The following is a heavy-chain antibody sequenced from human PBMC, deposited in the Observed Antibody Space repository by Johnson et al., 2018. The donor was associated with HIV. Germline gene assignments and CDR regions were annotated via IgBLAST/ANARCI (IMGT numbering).Heavy chain of an antibody. V-gene: IGHV3-23*04. CDR2: ISGSGGST. CDR3: AKGMGLSIGELSDAFHF. D-gene: IGHD3-10*01. CDR1: GFTFSSYA. Sequence: VQLVESGGGLVKPGGSLRLSCAASGFTFSSYAMSWVRQAPGKGLEWVSAISGSGGSTYYADSVKGRFTISRDNSKNTLNLQMNSLRPEDTAVYYCAKGMGLSIGELSDAFHFWGLGTVVTVSS. J-gene: IGHJ3*01.